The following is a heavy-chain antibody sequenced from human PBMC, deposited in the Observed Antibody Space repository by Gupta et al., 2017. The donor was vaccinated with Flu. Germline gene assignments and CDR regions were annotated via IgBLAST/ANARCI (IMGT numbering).Heavy chain of an antibody. CDR2: MYYSGSS. J-gene: IGHJ4*02. Sequence: PGKGLEWIGSMYYSGSSYYNPSLKSRVITSVDTSKNQFSLKVISVTAADTAVYYCARHHCVSTNCYPDEVDYWGQGTLVTVSS. CDR3: ARHHCVSTNCYPDEVDY. D-gene: IGHD2-2*01. V-gene: IGHV4-39*01.